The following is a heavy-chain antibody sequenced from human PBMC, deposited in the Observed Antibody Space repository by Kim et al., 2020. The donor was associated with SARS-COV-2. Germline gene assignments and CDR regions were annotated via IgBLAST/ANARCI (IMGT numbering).Heavy chain of an antibody. Sequence: GGSLRLSCAASGFTVSSNYMSWVRQAPGKGLEWVSVIYSGGSTYYADSVKGRFTISRDNSKNTLYLQMNSLRAEDTAVYYCARESSRVAGYFDYWGQGTLVTVSS. CDR1: GFTVSSNY. J-gene: IGHJ4*02. D-gene: IGHD6-19*01. CDR2: IYSGGST. CDR3: ARESSRVAGYFDY. V-gene: IGHV3-53*01.